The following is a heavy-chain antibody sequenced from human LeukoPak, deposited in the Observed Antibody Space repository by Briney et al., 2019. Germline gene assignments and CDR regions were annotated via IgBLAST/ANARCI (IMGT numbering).Heavy chain of an antibody. CDR1: GFTFNNYA. V-gene: IGHV3-21*06. D-gene: IGHD1-26*01. CDR2: ITIGATDT. J-gene: IGHJ4*02. Sequence: GGSLRLSCAASGFTFNNYAMNWVRQAPGKGLEWVSAITIGATDTFYLDSVKGRFTISRDNAKNSLYLQMNSLRAEDTAVYYCARDGIMGVRSFDYWGQGTLVTVSS. CDR3: ARDGIMGVRSFDY.